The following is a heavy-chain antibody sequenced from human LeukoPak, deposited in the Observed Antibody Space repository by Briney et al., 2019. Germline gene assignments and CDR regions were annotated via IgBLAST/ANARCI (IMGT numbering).Heavy chain of an antibody. V-gene: IGHV4-59*01. Sequence: SETLSLTCTVSGGSISSYYWSWIRQPPGKGLEWIGYIYYSGSTNYNPSLKSRVTISVDTSKNQFSLKLSSVTAADTAVYCCARGVTAIFRWFDPWGQGTLVTVSS. CDR1: GGSISSYY. CDR3: ARGVTAIFRWFDP. CDR2: IYYSGST. D-gene: IGHD2-21*02. J-gene: IGHJ5*02.